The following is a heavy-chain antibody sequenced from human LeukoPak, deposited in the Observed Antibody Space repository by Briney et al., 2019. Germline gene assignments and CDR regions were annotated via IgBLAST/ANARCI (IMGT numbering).Heavy chain of an antibody. V-gene: IGHV4-39*02. CDR1: GGSISSSDYY. D-gene: IGHD4-23*01. Sequence: PSETLSLTCTVSGGSISSSDYYWGWIRQPPGKGLEWIGCIYYSGSTYYSPSLNSRVTISIDTSENHFSLKLRSVTAADTAVYFCARRRWASSNVDYWGQGTLVTVSS. J-gene: IGHJ4*02. CDR3: ARRRWASSNVDY. CDR2: IYYSGST.